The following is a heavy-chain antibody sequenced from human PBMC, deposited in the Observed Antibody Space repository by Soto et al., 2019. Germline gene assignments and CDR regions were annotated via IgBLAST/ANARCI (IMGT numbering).Heavy chain of an antibody. CDR2: ISGSGGSS. D-gene: IGHD4-4*01. J-gene: IGHJ4*02. Sequence: GGSLRLSCEASGFSFSSYAMIWVRQAPGKGLEWVSVISGSGGSSYFADSVKGRFTISRDNSKNMLYLEMSSLRAEDTAIYFCAKGSIEYSASIDYWGQGTLVTVSS. V-gene: IGHV3-23*01. CDR3: AKGSIEYSASIDY. CDR1: GFSFSSYA.